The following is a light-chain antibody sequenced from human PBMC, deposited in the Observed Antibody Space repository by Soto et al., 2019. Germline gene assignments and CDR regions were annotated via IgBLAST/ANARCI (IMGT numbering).Light chain of an antibody. CDR2: DAS. CDR3: QQRSNWPLT. J-gene: IGKJ4*01. Sequence: EMVVTQSPATLSVSPGERATLSCRASQDVSSNLAWYQQKPGQAPRLLIYDASNRATGIPARFSGSGSGTDFTLTISSLEPEDFAVYYCQQRSNWPLTFGGGTKVDIK. V-gene: IGKV3-11*01. CDR1: QDVSSN.